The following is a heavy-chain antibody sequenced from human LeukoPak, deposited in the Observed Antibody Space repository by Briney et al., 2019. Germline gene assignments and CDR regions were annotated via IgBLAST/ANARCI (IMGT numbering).Heavy chain of an antibody. CDR3: AKEEMATTQLDY. Sequence: GGSLRLSCAASGFTFSSYAMSWVRQAPGKGLEWVAAISYDGRNKYYVDSVKGRFTISRDNSKNTLYLQMNSLRAEDTAVYYCAKEEMATTQLDYWGQGTLVTVSS. CDR1: GFTFSSYA. J-gene: IGHJ4*02. D-gene: IGHD5-24*01. CDR2: ISYDGRNK. V-gene: IGHV3-30*18.